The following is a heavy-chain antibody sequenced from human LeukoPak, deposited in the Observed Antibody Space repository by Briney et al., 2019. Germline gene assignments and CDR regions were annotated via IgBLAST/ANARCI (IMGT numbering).Heavy chain of an antibody. J-gene: IGHJ4*02. CDR1: GFTFSSYW. CDR2: INSDGSST. D-gene: IGHD2-15*01. V-gene: IGHV3-74*01. CDR3: AKDLGYCGVGSCTTIDY. Sequence: GSLRLSCAASGFTFSSYWMHWVRQAPGKGLVWVSRINSDGSSTSYADSVKGRFTISRDNAKNTLYLQMNSLRAEDTAVYYCAKDLGYCGVGSCTTIDYWGQGTLVTVSS.